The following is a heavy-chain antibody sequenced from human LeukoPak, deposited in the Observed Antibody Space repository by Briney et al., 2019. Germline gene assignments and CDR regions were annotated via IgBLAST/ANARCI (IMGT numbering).Heavy chain of an antibody. CDR2: MNPNSGNT. Sequence: ASVKVSCKASGYTFTSYDINWVRQATGQGLEWMGWMNPNSGNTGYAQKFQGRVTVTRNTSISTAYMELSSLRSEDTAVYYCARGPHRYCSGGSCVIDYWGQGTLVTLSS. V-gene: IGHV1-8*01. J-gene: IGHJ4*02. CDR1: GYTFTSYD. D-gene: IGHD2-15*01. CDR3: ARGPHRYCSGGSCVIDY.